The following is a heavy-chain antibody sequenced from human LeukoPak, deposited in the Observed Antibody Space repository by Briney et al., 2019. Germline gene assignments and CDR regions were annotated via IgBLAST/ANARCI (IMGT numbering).Heavy chain of an antibody. D-gene: IGHD6-19*01. CDR1: GDSIRSGDYY. CDR3: SRGAVAGLFDY. Sequence: SETLSLTCTVSGDSIRSGDYYWNWIRQAPGKGLEWLGYIYSGGNTYYNPSLKSRGGISLDKSKSQFSLRLSSVTAADTAMYFCSRGAVAGLFDYWGQGILVTVSS. V-gene: IGHV4-30-4*08. J-gene: IGHJ4*02. CDR2: IYSGGNT.